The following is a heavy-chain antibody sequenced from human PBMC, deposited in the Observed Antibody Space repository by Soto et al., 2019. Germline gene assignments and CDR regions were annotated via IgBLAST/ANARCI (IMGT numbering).Heavy chain of an antibody. CDR1: GGSISSSNW. D-gene: IGHD1-26*01. V-gene: IGHV4-4*02. J-gene: IGHJ4*02. Sequence: SETLSLTCAVSGGSISSSNWWSWVRQPPGKGLEWIGEIYHSGSTNYNPSLKSRVTISVDKSKNQFSLKLSFVTAADTAAYYCASSGSGSYHIDYWGQGTLVTVSS. CDR3: ASSGSGSYHIDY. CDR2: IYHSGST.